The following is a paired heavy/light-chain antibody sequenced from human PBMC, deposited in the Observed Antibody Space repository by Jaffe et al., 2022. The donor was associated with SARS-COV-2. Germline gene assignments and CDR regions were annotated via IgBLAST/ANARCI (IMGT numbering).Light chain of an antibody. J-gene: IGLJ3*02. V-gene: IGLV1-51*01. CDR2: DND. Sequence: QSVLTQPPSVSAAPGHKVTISCSGSSSSIGNNHVSWYQQLPGTAPKLLIYDNDKRPSGIPDRFSGSKSGTSATLGITGLQTGDGADYYCGTWDSSLSGWVFGGGTKLTVL. CDR1: SSSIGNNH. CDR3: GTWDSSLSGWV.
Heavy chain of an antibody. J-gene: IGHJ4*02. Sequence: EVQVVESGGGLVKPGGSLRLSCAASGFTFSSCSMSWVRQAPGKGLEWVSSISSSSNYLYYADSVKGRFTISRDNTKNSLFLQMNSLRAEDTAVYYCAGAYYGSGTLTFFGYWGQGTLVTVSS. D-gene: IGHD3-10*01. V-gene: IGHV3-21*02. CDR3: AGAYYGSGTLTFFGY. CDR1: GFTFSSCS. CDR2: ISSSSNYL.